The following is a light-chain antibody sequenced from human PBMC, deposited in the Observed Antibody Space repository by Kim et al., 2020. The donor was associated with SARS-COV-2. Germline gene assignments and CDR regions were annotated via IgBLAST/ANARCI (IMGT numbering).Light chain of an antibody. Sequence: GQSITIACAGSSSDVAGHDYVSWDQQHPGKAPRLIIHDVTKRPSGVSNRFSGSKSDNAASLTISGLQAEDEADYYCSSFTTGNTWVFGGGTQLTAL. CDR2: DVT. J-gene: IGLJ3*02. V-gene: IGLV2-14*03. CDR1: SSDVAGHDY. CDR3: SSFTTGNTWV.